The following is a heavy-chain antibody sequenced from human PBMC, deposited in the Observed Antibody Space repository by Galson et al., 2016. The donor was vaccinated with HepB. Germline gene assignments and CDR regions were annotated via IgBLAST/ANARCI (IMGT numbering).Heavy chain of an antibody. CDR2: ISSSSSYV. J-gene: IGHJ4*02. Sequence: SLRLSCAASGFILSSYTMNWVRQAPGKGLEWVSSISSSSSYVDYADTVKGRFTISRDNAKNSLYLQMNSLRAEDTAVYYCARAKGLLEWLVRYYFDYWGQGTLVTVSS. CDR1: GFILSSYT. D-gene: IGHD3-3*01. CDR3: ARAKGLLEWLVRYYFDY. V-gene: IGHV3-21*01.